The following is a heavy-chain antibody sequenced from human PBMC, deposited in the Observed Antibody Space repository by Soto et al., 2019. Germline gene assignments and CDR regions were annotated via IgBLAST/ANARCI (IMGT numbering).Heavy chain of an antibody. J-gene: IGHJ6*02. V-gene: IGHV3-7*01. Sequence: GGSLRLSCAASGFTFSSYWMSWVRQAPGKGLEWVANIKEDGSDKYYLESVKGRFTVSRDNAKNSLYLQMNSLRAEDTAVYYCAKRKEVHYYGLDVWGQGTTVTVSS. CDR3: AKRKEVHYYGLDV. CDR1: GFTFSSYW. CDR2: IKEDGSDK.